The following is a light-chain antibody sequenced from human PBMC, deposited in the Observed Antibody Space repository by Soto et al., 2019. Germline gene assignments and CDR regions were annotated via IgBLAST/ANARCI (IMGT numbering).Light chain of an antibody. V-gene: IGLV2-14*01. CDR3: SSYTSGSTLYV. CDR1: SSDVGSYNY. Sequence: QSSLTQPACVSGSPGQSITISCTGTSSDVGSYNYVSWYQQHPGKAPRLMIYASSNRPSGVSHRFSGSRYGNTASLTISGLQADDEADYFCSSYTSGSTLYVFGSGTKVTVL. J-gene: IGLJ1*01. CDR2: ASS.